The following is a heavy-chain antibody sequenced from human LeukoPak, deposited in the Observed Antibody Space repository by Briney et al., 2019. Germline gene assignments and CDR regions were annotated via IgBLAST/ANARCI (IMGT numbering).Heavy chain of an antibody. CDR1: GGSISSSNW. J-gene: IGHJ4*02. Sequence: PSGTLSLTCAVSGGSISSSNWWSWVRQPPGKGLEWIGEIYHSGSTNYNPSLKSRVTISVDKSKNQFSLNLTSVTAADTAVYYCARDRMNYDILTGYYSGYFDFWGPGTLVTVSS. V-gene: IGHV4-4*02. D-gene: IGHD3-9*01. CDR3: ARDRMNYDILTGYYSGYFDF. CDR2: IYHSGST.